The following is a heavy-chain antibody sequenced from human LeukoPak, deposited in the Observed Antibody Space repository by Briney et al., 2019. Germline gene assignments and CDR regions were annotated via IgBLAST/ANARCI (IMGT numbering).Heavy chain of an antibody. Sequence: ASVKVSCKASGYTFTSYGISWVRQAPGQGLEWRGWISAYNGNTNYAQKLQDRVTMTTDTSTSTAYMELRSLRSDDTAVYYCARAPGIVDPARVGTVWFDPWGQGTLVTVSS. V-gene: IGHV1-18*01. CDR2: ISAYNGNT. D-gene: IGHD5-18*01. J-gene: IGHJ5*02. CDR3: ARAPGIVDPARVGTVWFDP. CDR1: GYTFTSYG.